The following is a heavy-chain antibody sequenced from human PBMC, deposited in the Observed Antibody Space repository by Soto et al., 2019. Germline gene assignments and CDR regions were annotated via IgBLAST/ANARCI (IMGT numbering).Heavy chain of an antibody. Sequence: GGSLRLSCAASGFTFDDYTMHWVRQAPGKGLEWVSLISWDGGSTYYADSVKGRFTISRDNSKNSLYLQMNSLRTEDTALYYCAKAYDFWSGPDYWGQGTRFPVSS. V-gene: IGHV3-43*01. CDR2: ISWDGGST. CDR1: GFTFDDYT. CDR3: AKAYDFWSGPDY. D-gene: IGHD3-3*01. J-gene: IGHJ4*02.